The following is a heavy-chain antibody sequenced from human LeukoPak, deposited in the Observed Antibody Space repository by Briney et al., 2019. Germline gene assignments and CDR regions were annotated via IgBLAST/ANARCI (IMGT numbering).Heavy chain of an antibody. CDR2: ISSGSGTT. D-gene: IGHD2-15*01. CDR3: ARDGLAAATLHWCFDL. V-gene: IGHV3-48*01. J-gene: IGHJ2*01. CDR1: GFTFSSYS. Sequence: GGSLRLSCAASGFTFSSYSMNWVRQTPGKGLEWISYISSGSGTTYYGDSVQGRFITSRDNAKNSLHLQMNSLRAEDMAVYYCARDGLAAATLHWCFDLWGRGTLVTVSS.